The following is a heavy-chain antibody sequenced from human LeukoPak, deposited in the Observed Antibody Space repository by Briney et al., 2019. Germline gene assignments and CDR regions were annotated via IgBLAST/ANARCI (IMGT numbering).Heavy chain of an antibody. J-gene: IGHJ6*03. V-gene: IGHV1-18*01. CDR1: GYIFTSYG. D-gene: IGHD2-15*01. Sequence: ASVKVSCKASGYIFTSYGISWVRQAPGQGLEWMGWISAYNGNTNYAQKLQGRVTMTTDTSTSTAYMELRSLRSDDTAVYYCARYIVVVVAATPASDYYYYMDVWGKGTTVTASS. CDR3: ARYIVVVVAATPASDYYYYMDV. CDR2: ISAYNGNT.